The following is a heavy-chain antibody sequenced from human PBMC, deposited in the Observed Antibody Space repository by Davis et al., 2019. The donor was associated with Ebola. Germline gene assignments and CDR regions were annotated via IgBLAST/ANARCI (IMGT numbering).Heavy chain of an antibody. Sequence: AASVKVSCKASGYTFTSYGISWVRQAPGQGLEWMGWISGYEDNRNYAPRFQGRVSVTRDTSTRTVHMELSSLTSEDTAVYYCAGGTYTETTNRLDPWGQGTLVTVSS. CDR1: GYTFTSYG. D-gene: IGHD2-2*02. CDR3: AGGTYTETTNRLDP. V-gene: IGHV1-18*01. J-gene: IGHJ5*02. CDR2: ISGYEDNR.